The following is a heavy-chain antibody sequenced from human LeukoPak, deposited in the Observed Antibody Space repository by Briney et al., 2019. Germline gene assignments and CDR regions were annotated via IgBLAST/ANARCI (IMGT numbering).Heavy chain of an antibody. J-gene: IGHJ6*03. CDR3: ARRLPWFGESYYYYYMDV. V-gene: IGHV3-48*01. CDR1: GFTFSSYS. D-gene: IGHD3-10*01. CDR2: ISSSSSTI. Sequence: PGGSLRLSCAASGFTFSSYSMKWVRQAPGKGLEWISYISSSSSTIYYADSVKGRFTISRDNAKNSLYLQMNSLRAEDTAVYYCARRLPWFGESYYYYYMDVWGKGTTVTVSS.